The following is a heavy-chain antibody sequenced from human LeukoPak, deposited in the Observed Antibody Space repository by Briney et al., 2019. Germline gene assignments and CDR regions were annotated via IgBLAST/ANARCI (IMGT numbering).Heavy chain of an antibody. CDR1: GLTLNNYW. Sequence: GGSLRLSRVASGLTLNNYWMHWVRQAPGKGLVWVSRTKSDGSSTNYADSVKDRFTISRDNAKNTLYLQMNSLRAEDTAVYYCARTGGGNSHFDYWGQGTLVTVSS. CDR2: TKSDGSST. V-gene: IGHV3-74*01. J-gene: IGHJ4*02. CDR3: ARTGGGNSHFDY. D-gene: IGHD4-23*01.